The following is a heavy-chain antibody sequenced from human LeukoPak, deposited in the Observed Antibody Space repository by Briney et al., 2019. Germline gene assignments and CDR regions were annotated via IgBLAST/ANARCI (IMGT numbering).Heavy chain of an antibody. CDR3: ARESTAFDY. V-gene: IGHV1-46*01. CDR2: INPTGSST. J-gene: IGHJ4*02. Sequence: SVKVSCMASRYTLTNYYLHWVRQAPGQGREWMGLINPTGSSTSYAQQFQGRTSMSRDTSTSTVYMKMSSLTAEDTALYYCARESTAFDYWGQGTLVTVSS. CDR1: RYTLTNYY.